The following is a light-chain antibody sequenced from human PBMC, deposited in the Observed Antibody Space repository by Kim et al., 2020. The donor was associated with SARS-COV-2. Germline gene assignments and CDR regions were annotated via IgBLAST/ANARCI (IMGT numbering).Light chain of an antibody. CDR3: MIWHSSAWV. CDR2: YKSDSDK. CDR1: SGINVGTYR. J-gene: IGLJ3*02. V-gene: IGLV5-45*02. Sequence: VLTQPSSLSASPGASASLTCTLRSGINVGTYRIYWYQQKPGSPPQYLLRYKSDSDKQQGSGVPSRFSGSKDASANAGILLISGLQSEDEADYYCMIWHSSAWVFGGGTQLTVL.